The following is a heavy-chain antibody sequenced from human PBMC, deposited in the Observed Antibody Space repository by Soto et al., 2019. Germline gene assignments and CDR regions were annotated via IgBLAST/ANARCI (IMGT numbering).Heavy chain of an antibody. J-gene: IGHJ4*02. CDR1: GFSIRSGGYS. D-gene: IGHD6-19*01. CDR2: IYHSGST. CDR3: ARAGGLGAVAVDF. Sequence: PSETLSLTCAFSGFSIRSGGYSWSWIRKPPGKGLEWIGYIYHSGSTYYNPSLKSRVTISVDRSKNQFSLKLSSVTAADTAVYYCARAGGLGAVAVDFWGQGTLVTVSS. V-gene: IGHV4-30-2*01.